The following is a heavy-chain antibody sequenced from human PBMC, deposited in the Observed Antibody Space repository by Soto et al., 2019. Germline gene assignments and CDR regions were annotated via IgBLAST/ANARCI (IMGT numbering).Heavy chain of an antibody. CDR2: IYYSGST. J-gene: IGHJ3*02. CDR1: GGSVSSGSYY. CDR3: ARARKIVGATTQIGFDI. V-gene: IGHV4-61*01. D-gene: IGHD1-26*01. Sequence: QVQLQESGPGLVKPSETLSLTCTVSGGSVSSGSYYWSWIRQPPGKGLEWIGYIYYSGSTNYNPSLKSRVTTSVDTSKNQFSLKLSSVTAADTAVYYCARARKIVGATTQIGFDIWGQGTMVTVSS.